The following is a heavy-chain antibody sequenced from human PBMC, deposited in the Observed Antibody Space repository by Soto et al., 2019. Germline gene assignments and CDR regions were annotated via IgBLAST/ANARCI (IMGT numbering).Heavy chain of an antibody. Sequence: GASVKVSCKASGYTFTSYDINWVRQATGQGLEWMGWMNPNSGNTGYAQKFQGRVTMTRNTSISTAYMELSSLRSEDTAVYYCARAPTVTRNRDGYYYSYMDVWGKGTTVTVSS. CDR3: ARAPTVTRNRDGYYYSYMDV. J-gene: IGHJ6*03. CDR1: GYTFTSYD. CDR2: MNPNSGNT. V-gene: IGHV1-8*01. D-gene: IGHD4-17*01.